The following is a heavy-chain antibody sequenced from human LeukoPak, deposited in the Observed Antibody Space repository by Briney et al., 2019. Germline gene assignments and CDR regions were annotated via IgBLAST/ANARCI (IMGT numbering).Heavy chain of an antibody. V-gene: IGHV4-39*01. Sequence: SETLSLTCTVSGGSISSSSYYWGWIRQPPGKGLEWIGSVYYSGSTYYNPSLKGRVTISVDTSKNQFSLKLSSVTAADTAVYYCARHRKELRVYWGQGTLVTVSS. CDR2: VYYSGST. J-gene: IGHJ4*02. D-gene: IGHD3-10*01. CDR1: GGSISSSSYY. CDR3: ARHRKELRVY.